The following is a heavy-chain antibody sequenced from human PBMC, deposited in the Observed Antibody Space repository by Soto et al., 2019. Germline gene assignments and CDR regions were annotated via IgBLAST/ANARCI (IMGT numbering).Heavy chain of an antibody. V-gene: IGHV3-48*02. CDR3: VRSSGSYYAQPLDFDY. CDR2: ISSSSSTI. J-gene: IGHJ4*02. CDR1: GFTFSSYS. Sequence: HPGGSLRLSCAASGFTFSSYSMNWVRQAPGKGLEWVSYISSSSSTIYYADSVKGRFTISRYNAKNSLYLQMNSLRDEDSALYYCVRSSGSYYAQPLDFDYWGQGTLVTVSS. D-gene: IGHD3-10*01.